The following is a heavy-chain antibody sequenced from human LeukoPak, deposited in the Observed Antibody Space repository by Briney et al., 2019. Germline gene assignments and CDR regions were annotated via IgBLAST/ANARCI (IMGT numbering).Heavy chain of an antibody. V-gene: IGHV3-23*01. CDR1: GFTFSRYV. CDR3: AKGTVARFGEGDAFDI. D-gene: IGHD3-16*01. Sequence: GGSLRLSCASSGFTFSRYVLTWVRQAPGKGLEWVSAIGVSGGSTFYADSVKGRFTISRDNSKNTLYLQMNSLRAEDTAVYYCAKGTVARFGEGDAFDIWGQGTMVTVSS. CDR2: IGVSGGST. J-gene: IGHJ3*02.